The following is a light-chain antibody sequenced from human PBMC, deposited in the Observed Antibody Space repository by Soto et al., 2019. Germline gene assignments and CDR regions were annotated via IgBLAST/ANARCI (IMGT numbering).Light chain of an antibody. V-gene: IGLV2-23*01. Sequence: QSVLTQPSSVSGSPGQSITISCTGNSNEVGSYNLVSWYQQHPGKAPKLIIYEDSKRPSGVSNRFSGSKSGNTASLTISGLQAEDEADYYCCSYAGSGTYVFGTGTKVTVL. J-gene: IGLJ1*01. CDR2: EDS. CDR3: CSYAGSGTYV. CDR1: SNEVGSYNL.